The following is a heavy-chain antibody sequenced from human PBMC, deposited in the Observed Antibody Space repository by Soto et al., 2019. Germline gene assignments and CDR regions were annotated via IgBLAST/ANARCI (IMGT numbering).Heavy chain of an antibody. J-gene: IGHJ4*02. D-gene: IGHD3-22*01. V-gene: IGHV3-23*01. CDR1: GFTFSSYA. Sequence: GGSLRLSCAASGFTFSSYAMSWVRQAPGKGLEWVSAISGSGGSTYYADSVKGRFTISRDNSKNTLYLQMNSLRAEDTAVYYCAKRTMRVVATAPSDYWGQGTLVTVSS. CDR3: AKRTMRVVATAPSDY. CDR2: ISGSGGST.